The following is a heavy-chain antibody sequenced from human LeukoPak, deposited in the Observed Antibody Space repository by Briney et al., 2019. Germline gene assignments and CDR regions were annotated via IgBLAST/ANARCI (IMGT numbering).Heavy chain of an antibody. CDR3: AKDTVASSFDH. D-gene: IGHD5-12*01. CDR2: ISREPDGSGT. CDR1: GFTLSSDW. J-gene: IGHJ4*02. Sequence: PGGSLRLSCAGSGFTLSSDWVHWVRQVPGKGLVWVARISREPDGSGTNYADSVKGRFSISRDRATNTVHLQMNSLRAEDTAVYYCAKDTVASSFDHWGQGTLVTVSS. V-gene: IGHV3-74*01.